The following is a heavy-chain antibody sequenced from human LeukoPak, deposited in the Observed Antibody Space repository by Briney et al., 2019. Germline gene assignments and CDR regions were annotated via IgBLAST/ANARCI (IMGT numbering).Heavy chain of an antibody. CDR2: ISSSSSYT. CDR3: AKDATMIVVATPDH. V-gene: IGHV3-11*06. CDR1: GFTFSDYY. Sequence: GGSLRLSCAASGFTFSDYYMSWIRQAPGKGLEWVSYISSSSSYTNYADSVKGRFTISRDNSKNTLYLQMNSLRAEDTAVYYCAKDATMIVVATPDHWGQGTLVTVSS. D-gene: IGHD3-22*01. J-gene: IGHJ4*02.